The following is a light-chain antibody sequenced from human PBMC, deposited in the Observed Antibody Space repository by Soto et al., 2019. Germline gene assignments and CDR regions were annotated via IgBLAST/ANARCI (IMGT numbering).Light chain of an antibody. CDR2: RNN. J-gene: IGLJ1*01. CDR3: AAWDDSTYL. Sequence: QSGLTQPPSASGTPGQRVTISCSGSSSNIGSNYVYWYQQLPGTAPKLLIYRNNQRPSGVPDRFSGSKSGTSASLAISGLRSEDEADYYCAAWDDSTYLFGNGTKVTV. CDR1: SSNIGSNY. V-gene: IGLV1-47*01.